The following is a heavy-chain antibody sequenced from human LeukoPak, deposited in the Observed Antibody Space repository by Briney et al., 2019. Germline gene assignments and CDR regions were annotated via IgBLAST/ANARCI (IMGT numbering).Heavy chain of an antibody. CDR2: IIPIFGTA. CDR3: ARDPEYYYDSSGPGAFDI. J-gene: IGHJ3*02. V-gene: IGHV1-69*05. D-gene: IGHD3-22*01. CDR1: GGTFSSYA. Sequence: SVKVSCKASGGTFSSYAISWVRQAPGQGLEWMGGIIPIFGTANYAQKFQGRVTITTDESTSTAYMELSSLRSEDTAVYYCARDPEYYYDSSGPGAFDIWGQGTMVTVSS.